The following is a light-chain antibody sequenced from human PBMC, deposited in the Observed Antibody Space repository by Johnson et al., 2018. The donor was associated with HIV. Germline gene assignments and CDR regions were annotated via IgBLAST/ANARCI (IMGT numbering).Light chain of an antibody. CDR1: SSDMGNYA. V-gene: IGLV1-51*02. J-gene: IGLJ1*01. CDR2: END. CDR3: GTWDSSLSFYV. Sequence: QSVLTQPPSVSAAPGQKVTISCSGSSSDMGNYAVSWYQQLPGTAPKLLICENDKRPSGIPDRFSGSKSGTSATLGITGLQTGDEADYYCGTWDSSLSFYVFGTGTKVTVL.